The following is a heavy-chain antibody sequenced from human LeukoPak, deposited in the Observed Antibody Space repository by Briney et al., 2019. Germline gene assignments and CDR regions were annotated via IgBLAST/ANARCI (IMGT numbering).Heavy chain of an antibody. Sequence: SETLSLTCTVSGGSISSYYWSWIRQPPGKGLEWIGYIYYSGSTNYNPSLKSRVTISVDTSKNQFSLKLSSVTAADTAVYYCARGFGTPPPSITMIVIRGNDAFDIWGQGTMVTVSS. D-gene: IGHD3-22*01. CDR1: GGSISSYY. CDR2: IYYSGST. CDR3: ARGFGTPPPSITMIVIRGNDAFDI. V-gene: IGHV4-59*01. J-gene: IGHJ3*02.